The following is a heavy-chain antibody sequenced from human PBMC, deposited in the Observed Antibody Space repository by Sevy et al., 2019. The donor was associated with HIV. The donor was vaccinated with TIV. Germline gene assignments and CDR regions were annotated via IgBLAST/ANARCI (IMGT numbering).Heavy chain of an antibody. CDR2: ISGSGDNT. V-gene: IGHV3-23*01. CDR3: AKDSGDDNYGLFDY. Sequence: GGSLRLSCGASGFTFSNYAMSWVRQAPGKGLEWVSSISGSGDNTYNADSVKGRFTVSRDNSKNTLYLQMNSLRAEDTAVHYCAKDSGDDNYGLFDYWGQGTLVTVSS. J-gene: IGHJ4*02. CDR1: GFTFSNYA. D-gene: IGHD5-18*01.